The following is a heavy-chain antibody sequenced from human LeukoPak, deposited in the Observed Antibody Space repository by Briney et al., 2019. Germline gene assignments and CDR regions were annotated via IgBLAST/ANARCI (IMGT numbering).Heavy chain of an antibody. CDR2: IYYSGST. CDR1: GGSISSGDYY. D-gene: IGHD3-3*01. J-gene: IGHJ5*02. Sequence: LQTLSLTCTVSGGSISSGDYYWSWIRQPPGKGLEWIGYIYYSGSTYYNPSLKSRVTISVDTSKNQFSLKLSSVTAADTAVYYCARDSITIFGVPGGWFDPWGQGTLVTVSS. CDR3: ARDSITIFGVPGGWFDP. V-gene: IGHV4-30-4*08.